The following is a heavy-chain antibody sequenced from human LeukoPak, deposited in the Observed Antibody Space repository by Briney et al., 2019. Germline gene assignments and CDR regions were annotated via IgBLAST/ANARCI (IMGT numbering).Heavy chain of an antibody. Sequence: SVKVSCKASGGTFISYAISWVRQAPGQGLEWMGRIIPIFGTANYAQKFQGRGTITTDEYTSTAYMELSSLRSEDTAVYYCARDYDILTGPNPKYYYYYMDVWGKGTTVTVSS. CDR2: IIPIFGTA. J-gene: IGHJ6*03. CDR3: ARDYDILTGPNPKYYYYYMDV. V-gene: IGHV1-69*05. CDR1: GGTFISYA. D-gene: IGHD3-9*01.